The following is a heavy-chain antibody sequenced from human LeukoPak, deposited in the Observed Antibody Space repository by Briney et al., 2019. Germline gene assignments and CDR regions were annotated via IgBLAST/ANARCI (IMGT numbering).Heavy chain of an antibody. CDR2: ISSSSSYI. V-gene: IGHV3-21*01. CDR3: ARDLSTVTNLPLDY. CDR1: GFTFSSYS. J-gene: IGHJ4*02. Sequence: PGGSLRLSCAASGFTFSSYSMNWVRQAPGKGLEWVSSISSSSSYIYYADSVKGRFTISRDNAKNSLYLQMNSLRAEDTAVYYCARDLSTVTNLPLDYWGQGTLVTVSS. D-gene: IGHD4-17*01.